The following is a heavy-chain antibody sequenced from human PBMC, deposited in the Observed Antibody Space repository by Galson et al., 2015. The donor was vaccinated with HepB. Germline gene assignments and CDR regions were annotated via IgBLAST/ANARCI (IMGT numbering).Heavy chain of an antibody. D-gene: IGHD5-12*01. J-gene: IGHJ4*02. V-gene: IGHV1-24*01. Sequence: SVKVSCKASGYTFTSYYMHWVRQAPGKGLEWMGGFDPEDGETIYAQKFQGRVTMTEDTSTDTAYMELSSLRSEDTAVYYCATEPYSGYDMWGQGTLVTVSS. CDR3: ATEPYSGYDM. CDR1: GYTFTSYY. CDR2: FDPEDGET.